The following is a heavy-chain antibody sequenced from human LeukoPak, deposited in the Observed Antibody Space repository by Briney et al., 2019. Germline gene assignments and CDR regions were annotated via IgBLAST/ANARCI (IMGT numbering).Heavy chain of an antibody. CDR2: IKSKTDGGTT. D-gene: IGHD3-22*01. V-gene: IGHV3-15*01. CDR3: TTDRYYDAAYTT. J-gene: IGHJ4*02. CDR1: GFTFVNAW. Sequence: GGSLRLSCAASGFTFVNAWMTWVRQAPGKGLEWVGRIKSKTDGGTTDYAAPVKGRFTISRDDSENTLYLQMNSLKTDDTAVYYCTTDRYYDAAYTTWGQGTLVTVSS.